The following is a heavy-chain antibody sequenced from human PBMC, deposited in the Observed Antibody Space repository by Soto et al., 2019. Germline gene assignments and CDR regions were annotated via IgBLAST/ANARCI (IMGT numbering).Heavy chain of an antibody. V-gene: IGHV2-5*02. CDR3: AHKVQYYFDY. CDR1: GFSLSTSGMA. J-gene: IGHJ4*02. Sequence: QITLKESGPTLVKPTQTLTLTCSFSGFSLSTSGMAVGWIRQPPGKALEWLALIYWDDDKRYSPSLKSRLTITRDTSKNQVVLTMTNIDPVDTATYYCAHKVQYYFDYWGQGTLVIVSS. CDR2: IYWDDDK.